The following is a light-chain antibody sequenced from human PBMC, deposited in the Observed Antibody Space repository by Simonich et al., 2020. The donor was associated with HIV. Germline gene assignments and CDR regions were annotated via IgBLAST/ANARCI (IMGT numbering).Light chain of an antibody. CDR1: ALLKKY. Sequence: SSELTQPPSVSVSPGQTARITCSGDALLKKYAFWYQQKAGQAPVMVIFEDTKRPSGIPGRFSGSSSGTVATLTISGAQVEDEADYYCYSTDSSANHRVFGGGSKLTVL. CDR2: EDT. J-gene: IGLJ3*02. CDR3: YSTDSSANHRV. V-gene: IGLV3-10*01.